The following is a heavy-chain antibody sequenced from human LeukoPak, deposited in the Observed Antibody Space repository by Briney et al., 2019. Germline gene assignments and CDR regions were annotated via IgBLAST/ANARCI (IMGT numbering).Heavy chain of an antibody. Sequence: PGGSLRLSCAASGFTFSRYWMTWVRQTPGKGLEWVANIKHDGSEKYYVDSVKGRFTISRDNAKNSLYLQMNSLRAEDTAVYYCAGDWDIDSWGQGTLVTVSS. CDR3: AGDWDIDS. CDR2: IKHDGSEK. V-gene: IGHV3-7*05. D-gene: IGHD1-26*01. CDR1: GFTFSRYW. J-gene: IGHJ4*02.